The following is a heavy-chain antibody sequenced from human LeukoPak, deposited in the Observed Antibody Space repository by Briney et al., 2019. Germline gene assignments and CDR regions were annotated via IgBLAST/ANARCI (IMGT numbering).Heavy chain of an antibody. CDR3: ARLIPTYYYGSGSYYPNYYYYYGMDV. CDR1: GGSFSGYY. V-gene: IGHV4-34*01. CDR2: INHSGST. D-gene: IGHD3-10*01. Sequence: PSETLSLICAVYGGSFSGYYWSWIRQPPGKGLEWIGEINHSGSTNYNPSLKSRVTISVDTSKNQFSLKLSSVTAADTAVYYCARLIPTYYYGSGSYYPNYYYYYGMDVWGQGTTVTVSS. J-gene: IGHJ6*02.